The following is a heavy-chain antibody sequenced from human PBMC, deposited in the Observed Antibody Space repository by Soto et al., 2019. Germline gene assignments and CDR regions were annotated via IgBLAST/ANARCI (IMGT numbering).Heavy chain of an antibody. CDR1: GYTFTGYY. V-gene: IGHV1-2*02. CDR2: INPNSGGT. CDR3: ARASGVKKYYFDY. Sequence: ASVKVSCKASGYTFTGYYMHWVRQAPGQGLEWMGWINPNSGGTNYAQKFQGRVTMTRDTSISTAYMELSRLRSDDTAVYYCARASGVKKYYFDYWGQGTLVTVSS. J-gene: IGHJ4*02. D-gene: IGHD3-3*01.